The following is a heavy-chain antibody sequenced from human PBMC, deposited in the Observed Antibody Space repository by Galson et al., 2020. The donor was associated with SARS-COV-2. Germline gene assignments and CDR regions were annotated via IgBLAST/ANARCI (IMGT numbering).Heavy chain of an antibody. Sequence: PVRSLRPSCAASGFTFSTFVISWVRLAPGRGLKWVSTISSTGGVTSYAASLTGRFTITRDNSKRTLYLHMNSLRVEDTDTNYCAKDVGGRFVLITAARKSDENWLDPWGQGTLGTDSS. D-gene: IGHD2-8*01. J-gene: IGHJ5*02. CDR1: GFTFSTFV. V-gene: IGHV3-23*01. CDR2: ISSTGGVT. CDR3: AKDVGGRFVLITAARKSDENWLDP.